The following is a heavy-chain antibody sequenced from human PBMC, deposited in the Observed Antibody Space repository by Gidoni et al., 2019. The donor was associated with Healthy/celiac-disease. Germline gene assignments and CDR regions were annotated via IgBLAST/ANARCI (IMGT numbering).Heavy chain of an antibody. D-gene: IGHD3-16*02. V-gene: IGHV1-2*04. Sequence: QVQLVQSGAEVKKPGASVKVSCKASGYTFTGYYMHWVRQAPGQALEWMGWINPNSGGTNYAQKFQGWVTMTRDTSISTAYMELSRLRSDDTAVYCCARGAITFGGVIARLDYWGQGTLVTVSS. CDR1: GYTFTGYY. CDR2: INPNSGGT. J-gene: IGHJ4*02. CDR3: ARGAITFGGVIARLDY.